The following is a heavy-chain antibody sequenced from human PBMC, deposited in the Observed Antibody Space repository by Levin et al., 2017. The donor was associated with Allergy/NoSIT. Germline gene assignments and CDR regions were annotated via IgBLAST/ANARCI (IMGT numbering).Heavy chain of an antibody. V-gene: IGHV2-5*02. D-gene: IGHD2-2*03. CDR1: GFSLSTSGVG. CDR3: AHTALQTGYCSSTSCWPFDV. Sequence: SGPTLVKPTQTLTLTCTFSGFSLSTSGVGVGWIRQPPGKALEWLALIYWDDDKRYSPSLKSRLTITKDTSKNQVVLTMTNMDPVDTATYYCAHTALQTGYCSSTSCWPFDVWGQGTMVTVSS. J-gene: IGHJ3*01. CDR2: IYWDDDK.